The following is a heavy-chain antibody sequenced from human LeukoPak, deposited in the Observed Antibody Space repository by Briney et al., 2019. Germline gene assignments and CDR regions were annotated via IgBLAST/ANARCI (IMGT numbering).Heavy chain of an antibody. J-gene: IGHJ3*02. CDR1: GGSISSYY. CDR3: ARGYDSSGYYYEVAFDI. CDR2: IYYSGST. Sequence: PSETLSLTCTVSGGSISSYYWSWIRQPPGKGLEWIGYIYYSGSTNYNPSLKSRVTISVDTSKNQFSLKLSSVTAADTAVYYCARGYDSSGYYYEVAFDIWGQGTMVTVSS. V-gene: IGHV4-59*01. D-gene: IGHD3-22*01.